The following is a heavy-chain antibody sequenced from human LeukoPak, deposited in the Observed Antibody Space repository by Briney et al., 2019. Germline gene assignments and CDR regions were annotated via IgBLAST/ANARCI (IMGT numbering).Heavy chain of an antibody. CDR2: ISGSGGST. Sequence: GGSLRLSCAASGFTFSSYAMSWVRQAPGKGLEWVSAISGSGGSTYYADSVKGRFTISRDNSKNTLYLQMNSLRAEDTAVYYCARTGIDTVSFYYYYMDVWGKGTTVTVSS. J-gene: IGHJ6*03. CDR3: ARTGIDTVSFYYYYMDV. D-gene: IGHD4-17*01. V-gene: IGHV3-23*01. CDR1: GFTFSSYA.